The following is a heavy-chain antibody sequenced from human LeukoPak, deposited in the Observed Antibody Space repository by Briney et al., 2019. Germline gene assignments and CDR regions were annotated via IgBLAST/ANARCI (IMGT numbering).Heavy chain of an antibody. CDR1: GYSFTGYY. V-gene: IGHV1-2*02. D-gene: IGHD1-26*01. CDR2: MNPSSGDT. Sequence: ASVKVSCKASGYSFTGYYMHWVRQAPGQGLEWMGWMNPSSGDTNYAQMFQGRVTMTRDTSISTAYMELTRMTSDDTAVYYCAASGGSYYWVDYWGQGTLVTVSS. J-gene: IGHJ4*02. CDR3: AASGGSYYWVDY.